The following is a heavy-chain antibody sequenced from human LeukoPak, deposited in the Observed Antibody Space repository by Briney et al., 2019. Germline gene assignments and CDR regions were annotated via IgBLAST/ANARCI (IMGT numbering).Heavy chain of an antibody. Sequence: SQTLSLTCTLSGGSISSGDDYWTWIRQPAGKGLEWIGRIYTRGSTNYSTSLKSRVPISVDTSKIQFSLKLTSVTAADMAVYYCARDLKSQYVGTYYYYYMDVWGKGTTVTVSS. CDR3: ARDLKSQYVGTYYYYYMDV. V-gene: IGHV4-61*02. CDR1: GGSISSGDDY. CDR2: IYTRGST. J-gene: IGHJ6*03. D-gene: IGHD7-27*01.